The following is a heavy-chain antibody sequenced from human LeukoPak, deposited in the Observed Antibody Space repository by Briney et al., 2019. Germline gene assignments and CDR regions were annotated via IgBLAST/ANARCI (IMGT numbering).Heavy chain of an antibody. CDR1: GYSISSGGYY. V-gene: IGHV4-61*02. CDR3: ARTTLGGGHDRMDY. J-gene: IGHJ4*02. CDR2: IYMTGSA. D-gene: IGHD3-3*01. Sequence: PSETLSLTCNVSGYSISSGGYYWSWIRQPAGKGLEWIGRIYMTGSANYNPSLKSRVTMSVDTSKNQFSLNLNSVTAADTAVYYCARTTLGGGHDRMDYWGQGALVTVSS.